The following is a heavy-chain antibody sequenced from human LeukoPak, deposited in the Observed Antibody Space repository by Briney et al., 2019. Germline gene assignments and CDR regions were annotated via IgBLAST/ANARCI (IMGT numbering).Heavy chain of an antibody. CDR1: GFTFSSYS. CDR3: ARGVLWLSNYYYMDV. Sequence: GGSLRLSCAASGFTFSSYSMNWVRQAPGKGLEWVSSISSSSSYIYYADSVKGRFTISRDNAKNSLYLQMNSLRAEDTAVYYCARGVLWLSNYYYMDVWGKGTTVTVSS. V-gene: IGHV3-21*01. CDR2: ISSSSSYI. D-gene: IGHD3-10*01. J-gene: IGHJ6*03.